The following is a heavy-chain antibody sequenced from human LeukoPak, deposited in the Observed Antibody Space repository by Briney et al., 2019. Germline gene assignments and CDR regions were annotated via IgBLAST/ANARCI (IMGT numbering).Heavy chain of an antibody. CDR2: IKSKIDGGTT. V-gene: IGHV3-15*01. J-gene: IGHJ4*02. D-gene: IGHD3-9*01. CDR1: GFTFSNAW. Sequence: GGSLRLSCAASGFTFSNAWMSWVRQAPGKGLEWVGRIKSKIDGGTTDYAAPVKGRFTISRDDSKNTLYLQMNSLKTEDTAVYYCTTGGQLRYFDWLPPFDYWGQGTLVTVSS. CDR3: TTGGQLRYFDWLPPFDY.